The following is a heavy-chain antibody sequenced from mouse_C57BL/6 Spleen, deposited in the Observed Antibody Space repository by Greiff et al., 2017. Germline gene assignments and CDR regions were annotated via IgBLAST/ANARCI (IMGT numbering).Heavy chain of an antibody. CDR1: GYTFTGYW. D-gene: IGHD1-1*01. CDR2: ILPGSGST. J-gene: IGHJ3*01. Sequence: QVQLKQSGAELMKPGASVKLSCKATGYTFTGYWIEWVKQRPGHGLEWIGEILPGSGSTNYNEKFKGKATFTADTSSNTAYMQLSSLTTEDSAISYCARGGFTTVVGDWFAYWGQGTLVTVSA. V-gene: IGHV1-9*01. CDR3: ARGGFTTVVGDWFAY.